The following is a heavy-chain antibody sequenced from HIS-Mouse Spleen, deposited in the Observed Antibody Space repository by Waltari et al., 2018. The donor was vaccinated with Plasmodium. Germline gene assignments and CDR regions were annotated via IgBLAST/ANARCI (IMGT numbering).Heavy chain of an antibody. V-gene: IGHV3-30-3*01. CDR3: ARDRRLAFDY. J-gene: IGHJ4*02. Sequence: QVQLVESGGGVVQPGRSLRLSCAASGFTFNSYAMHWVRQAPGKGVEWVAVISYDGSNKYDADAVKGRFTISRDNSKNTLYLQMNSLRAEDTAVYYCARDRRLAFDYWGQGTLVTVSS. D-gene: IGHD2-15*01. CDR2: ISYDGSNK. CDR1: GFTFNSYA.